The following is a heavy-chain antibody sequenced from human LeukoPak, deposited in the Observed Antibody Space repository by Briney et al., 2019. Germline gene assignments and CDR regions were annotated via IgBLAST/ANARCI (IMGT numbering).Heavy chain of an antibody. V-gene: IGHV4-59*01. CDR3: ARVSVVYGMDV. Sequence: SETLSLTRRVSGGSISSDYWASIRHPPEKGLEWIGYMHYTGSTNYNPSLKSRVTISLATSKNQFSLKLSSVTAADTAVYYCARVSVVYGMDVWGRGTTVTVSS. CDR2: MHYTGST. CDR1: GGSISSDY. J-gene: IGHJ6*02.